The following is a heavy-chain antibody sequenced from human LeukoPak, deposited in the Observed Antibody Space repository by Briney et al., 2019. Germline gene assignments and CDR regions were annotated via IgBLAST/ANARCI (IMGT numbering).Heavy chain of an antibody. D-gene: IGHD5-12*01. CDR1: GGSISSSSYY. V-gene: IGHV4-39*01. J-gene: IGHJ4*02. CDR2: IYYTGDT. CDR3: ARLRGYTDGNPGY. Sequence: SETLSLTCTVSGGSISSSSYYWGWIRQPPGKGLEWIGSIYYTGDTYYNSSLKSRVTISVDTSKNQFSLKLSSVTAADTALYYCARLRGYTDGNPGYWGQGSLVTVSS.